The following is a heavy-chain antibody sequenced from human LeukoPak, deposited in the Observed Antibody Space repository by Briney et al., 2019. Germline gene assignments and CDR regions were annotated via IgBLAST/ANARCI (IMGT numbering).Heavy chain of an antibody. Sequence: SETLSLTCAVYGGSFSGYYWSWIRQPPGKGLEWIGEINHSGSTNYNPSLKSRVTISVDTSKNQFSLKLSSVTAADTAVYYCARGRKTSRFLEWPTAYYYYGMDVWGQGTTVTVSS. D-gene: IGHD3-3*01. CDR2: INHSGST. J-gene: IGHJ6*02. CDR1: GGSFSGYY. CDR3: ARGRKTSRFLEWPTAYYYYGMDV. V-gene: IGHV4-34*01.